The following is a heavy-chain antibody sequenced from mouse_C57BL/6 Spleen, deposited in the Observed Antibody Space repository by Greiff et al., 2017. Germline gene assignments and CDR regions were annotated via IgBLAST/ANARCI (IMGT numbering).Heavy chain of an antibody. V-gene: IGHV1-52*01. J-gene: IGHJ2*01. CDR2: IDPSDSET. CDR3: ARRGYGSPFDY. D-gene: IGHD1-1*01. CDR1: GYTFTSYW. Sequence: VQLQQPGAELVRPGSSVKLSCKASGYTFTSYWMHWVKQRPIQGLEWIGNIDPSDSETHYNQKFKDKATLTVDKSSSTAYMQLSSLTSEDSAVYYCARRGYGSPFDYWGQGTTLTVSS.